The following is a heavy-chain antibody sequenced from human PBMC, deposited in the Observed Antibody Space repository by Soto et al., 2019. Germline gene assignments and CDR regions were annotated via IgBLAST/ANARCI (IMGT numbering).Heavy chain of an antibody. Sequence: ASVKVSCKASGGTFSSYAISWVRQAPGQGLGWMGGIIPIFGTANYAQKFQGRVTITADKSTSTAYMELSSLRSEDTAVYYCARGVMAHVFDYWGQGTLVTVSS. D-gene: IGHD3-16*01. CDR3: ARGVMAHVFDY. CDR1: GGTFSSYA. CDR2: IIPIFGTA. J-gene: IGHJ4*02. V-gene: IGHV1-69*06.